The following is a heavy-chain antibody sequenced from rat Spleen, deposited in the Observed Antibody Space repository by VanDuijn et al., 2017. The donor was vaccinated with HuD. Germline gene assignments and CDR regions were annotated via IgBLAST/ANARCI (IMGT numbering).Heavy chain of an antibody. V-gene: IGHV5S10*01. CDR1: GFTFSDYN. CDR3: TTPRDTAGIPP. D-gene: IGHD1-9*01. Sequence: EVQLVESGGGLEQPGGSLKLSCAASGFTFSDYNMAWVCQAPKKGLEWVATIIYDGSRTYYRDSVKGRFTISRNNAKRTLYLQMDSLRSEDTATYYCTTPRDTAGIPPWGQGVMVTVSS. J-gene: IGHJ2*01. CDR2: IIYDGSRT.